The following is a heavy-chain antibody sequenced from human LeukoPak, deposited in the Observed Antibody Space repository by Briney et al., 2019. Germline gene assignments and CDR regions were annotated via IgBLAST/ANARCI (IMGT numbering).Heavy chain of an antibody. Sequence: PSETLSLTCAVYGGSFSGYYWNWLRQPPGKGLEWIGDINHSGSTNYNPSLNSRVTISVETSKNQFSLKLSSVTAADTAVYYCARGLSYYYDSSGYPNWFDPWGQGTLVTVSS. CDR2: INHSGST. J-gene: IGHJ5*02. CDR3: ARGLSYYYDSSGYPNWFDP. V-gene: IGHV4-34*01. D-gene: IGHD3-22*01. CDR1: GGSFSGYY.